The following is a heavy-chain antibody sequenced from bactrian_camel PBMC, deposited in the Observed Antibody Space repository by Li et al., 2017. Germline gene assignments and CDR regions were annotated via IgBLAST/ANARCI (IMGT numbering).Heavy chain of an antibody. Sequence: HVQLVESGGGSVQVGGSLRLSCVASGDTIGRYCMGWFRQIPDKEREAVAGIESDGSTSYANSVKGRFTISKDNAKNTLHLQMNSLQPEDTATYYCAADHTRFLCRLRRNEYPYWGQGTQVTVS. CDR3: AADHTRFLCRLRRNEYPY. CDR2: IESDGST. CDR1: GDTIGRYC. J-gene: IGHJ4*01. D-gene: IGHD2*01. V-gene: IGHV3S55*01.